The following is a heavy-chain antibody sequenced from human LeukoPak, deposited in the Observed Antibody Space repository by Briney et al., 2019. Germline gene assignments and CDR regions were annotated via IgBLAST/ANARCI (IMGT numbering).Heavy chain of an antibody. CDR2: ICPYNGNT. Sequence: ASVKVSCKSSGYTXTSYGISGVRQPPGQGLEWMGWICPYNGNTNYAQKLQGRVTMTTDTSTSTAYMELRSLRSDDTAVYYCARTPGGVAVAADIWGQGTMVTVSS. D-gene: IGHD4-23*01. J-gene: IGHJ3*02. CDR1: GYTXTSYG. CDR3: ARTPGGVAVAADI. V-gene: IGHV1-18*01.